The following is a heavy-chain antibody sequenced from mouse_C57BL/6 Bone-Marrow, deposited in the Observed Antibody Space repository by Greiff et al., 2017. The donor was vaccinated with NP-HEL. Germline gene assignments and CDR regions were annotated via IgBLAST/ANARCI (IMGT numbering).Heavy chain of an antibody. CDR1: GYTFTDYY. D-gene: IGHD1-1*01. CDR3: ASENYYGSSCLFAY. CDR2: IFPGSGST. V-gene: IGHV1-75*01. J-gene: IGHJ3*01. Sequence: VQLQQSGPELVKPGASVKISCKASGYTFTDYYINWVKQRPGQGLEWIGWIFPGSGSTYYNEKFKGKATLTVDKSSSTAYMLLSSLTSEDSAVYFCASENYYGSSCLFAYWGQGTLVTVSA.